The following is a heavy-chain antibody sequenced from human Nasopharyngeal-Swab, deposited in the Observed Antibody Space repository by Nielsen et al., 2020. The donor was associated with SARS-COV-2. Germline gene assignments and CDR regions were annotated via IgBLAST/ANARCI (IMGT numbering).Heavy chain of an antibody. D-gene: IGHD2-15*01. CDR3: AKKPGGRYCSGGSCYYRD. J-gene: IGHJ4*02. Sequence: GGSLRLSCAASGFTFSSYAMSWVRQAPGKGLEWVSAISGSGGSTYYADSVKGRFTTSRDNSKNTLYLQMNTLRAEDTAVYYCAKKPGGRYCSGGSCYYRDWGQGTLVTVSS. V-gene: IGHV3-23*01. CDR1: GFTFSSYA. CDR2: ISGSGGST.